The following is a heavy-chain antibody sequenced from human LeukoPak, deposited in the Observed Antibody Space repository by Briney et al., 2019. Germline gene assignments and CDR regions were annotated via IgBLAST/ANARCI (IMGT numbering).Heavy chain of an antibody. D-gene: IGHD3-22*01. CDR2: INHSGST. J-gene: IGHJ4*02. CDR1: GGSFSGYY. Sequence: RASETLSLTCAVYGGSFSGYYWSWIRQPPGKGLEWIGEINHSGSTNYNPSLKSRVTISVDTSKNQFSLKLSSVTAADTAVYYCARDRYYYDSSGYSTPFDYWGQGTLVTVPS. V-gene: IGHV4-34*01. CDR3: ARDRYYYDSSGYSTPFDY.